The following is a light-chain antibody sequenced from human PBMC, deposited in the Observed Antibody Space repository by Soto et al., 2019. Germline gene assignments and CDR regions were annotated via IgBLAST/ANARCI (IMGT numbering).Light chain of an antibody. CDR2: AAS. V-gene: IGKV3-20*01. CDR3: LQYGSSTWT. J-gene: IGKJ1*01. CDR1: QSVSSNY. Sequence: EIVLTQSPDTLSLSPGERATLSCRASQSVSSNYLAWCQQKPGQAPRLLIYAASSRATGIPDRFSGSGSGTDFTLTISRLEPEDFAVYYCLQYGSSTWTFGQGTKVDIK.